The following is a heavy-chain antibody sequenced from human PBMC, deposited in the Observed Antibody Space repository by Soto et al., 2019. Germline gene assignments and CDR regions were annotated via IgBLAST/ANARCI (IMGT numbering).Heavy chain of an antibody. CDR2: IYNSGST. CDR1: GGSISSYF. D-gene: IGHD4-4*01. CDR3: ARQTIVTTSIQLYYYYMDV. Sequence: PSETLSLTCTVSGGSISSYFWNWIRQPPGKGLEWIGYIYNSGSTDYNTSLKNRVTISLDTSKNQFSLKLSSVTAADTAVYYCARQTIVTTSIQLYYYYMDVWGIGTAVTVSS. J-gene: IGHJ6*03. V-gene: IGHV4-59*08.